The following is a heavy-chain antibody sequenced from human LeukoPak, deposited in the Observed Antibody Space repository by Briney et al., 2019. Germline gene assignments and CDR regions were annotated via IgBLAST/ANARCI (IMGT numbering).Heavy chain of an antibody. CDR1: GGSFSGYY. Sequence: SETLSLTCAVYGGSFSGYYWSWIRQPPGKGLEWIGEINHSGSTNYNPSLKSRVTISVDTSKNQFSLKLSSVTAADTAVYYCARDFSSESDYWGQGTLVTVSS. CDR3: ARDFSSESDY. J-gene: IGHJ4*02. D-gene: IGHD3-10*01. CDR2: INHSGST. V-gene: IGHV4-34*01.